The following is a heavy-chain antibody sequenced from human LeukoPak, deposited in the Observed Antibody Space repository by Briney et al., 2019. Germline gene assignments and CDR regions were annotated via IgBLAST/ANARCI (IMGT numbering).Heavy chain of an antibody. D-gene: IGHD3-10*01. J-gene: IGHJ4*02. CDR3: ARRRGITMVRGAQYYFDY. CDR2: INHSGST. Sequence: SETLSLSCAVYGGSFSGYYWSWNRQPPGKGLEWIGEINHSGSTNYNPSLKSRVTISVDTSKNQFSLKLSSVTAADTAVYYCARRRGITMVRGAQYYFDYWGQGTLVTVSS. CDR1: GGSFSGYY. V-gene: IGHV4-34*01.